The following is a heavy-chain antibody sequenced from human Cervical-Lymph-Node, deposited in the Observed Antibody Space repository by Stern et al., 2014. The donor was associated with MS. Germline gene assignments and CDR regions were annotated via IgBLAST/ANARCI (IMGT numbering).Heavy chain of an antibody. D-gene: IGHD1-7*01. CDR3: ARDFVLTGTTPIDY. V-gene: IGHV3-33*01. J-gene: IGHJ4*02. CDR2: IWYDGSNK. CDR1: GFTFSSYG. Sequence: VQLVESGGGVVQPGRSLRLSCAASGFTFSSYGMHWVRQAPGKGLEWVAVIWYDGSNKYYADSVKGRFTISRDNSKNTLYLQMNSLRAEDTAVYYCARDFVLTGTTPIDYWGQGTLVTVSS.